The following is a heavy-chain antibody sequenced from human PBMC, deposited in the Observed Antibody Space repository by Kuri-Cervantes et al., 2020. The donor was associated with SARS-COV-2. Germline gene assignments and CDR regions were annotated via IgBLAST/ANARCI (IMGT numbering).Heavy chain of an antibody. J-gene: IGHJ6*02. Sequence: SVKVSCKASGGTFSSYAISWVRQAPGQGLEWMGGIIPIFGTANYAQKFQGGVTTTADESTSTAYMELSSLRSEDTAVYYCARVEEYGDSYYYYGMDVWGQGTTVTVSS. CDR2: IIPIFGTA. D-gene: IGHD4-17*01. CDR1: GGTFSSYA. CDR3: ARVEEYGDSYYYYGMDV. V-gene: IGHV1-69*13.